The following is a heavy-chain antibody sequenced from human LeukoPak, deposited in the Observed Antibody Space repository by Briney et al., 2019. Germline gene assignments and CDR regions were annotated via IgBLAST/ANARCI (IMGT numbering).Heavy chain of an antibody. CDR1: GFTFSSYA. CDR3: ARRYYDFLTGYYNWYFDL. J-gene: IGHJ2*01. Sequence: GGSLRLSCAASGFTFSSYAMNWVRQAPGKGLEWVSYISSSSGYTNYADSVKGRFTISRDNAKISLNLQMNSLRAEDTAIYYCARRYYDFLTGYYNWYFDLWGRGTLVTVSS. D-gene: IGHD3-9*01. CDR2: ISSSSGYT. V-gene: IGHV3-21*05.